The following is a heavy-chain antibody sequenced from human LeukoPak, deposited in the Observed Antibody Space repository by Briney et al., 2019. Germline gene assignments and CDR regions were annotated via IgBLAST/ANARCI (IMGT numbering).Heavy chain of an antibody. Sequence: SETLSLTCTVSGVSISSSSYYWGWIRQPPGKGLEWIGSIYYSGSTYYNPSLKSRVTISVDTSKNQFSLKLSSVTAADTAVYYCATQPRYDFWSGYYTGSYYYYYMDVWGKGTTVTVSS. CDR3: ATQPRYDFWSGYYTGSYYYYYMDV. CDR1: GVSISSSSYY. V-gene: IGHV4-39*01. J-gene: IGHJ6*03. CDR2: IYYSGST. D-gene: IGHD3-3*01.